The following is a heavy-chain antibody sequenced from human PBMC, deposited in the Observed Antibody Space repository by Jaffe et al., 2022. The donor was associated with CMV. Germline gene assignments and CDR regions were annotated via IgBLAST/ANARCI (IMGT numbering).Heavy chain of an antibody. J-gene: IGHJ5*02. CDR2: INPSGGST. V-gene: IGHV1-46*01. CDR1: GYTFTSYY. D-gene: IGHD3-3*01. CDR3: ARDLSYYDFWSGYYKLSSYQDWFDP. Sequence: QVQLVQSGAEVKKPGASVKVSCKASGYTFTSYYMHWVRQAPGQGLEWMGIINPSGGSTSYAQKFQGRVTMTRDTSTSTVYMELSSLRSEDTAVYYCARDLSYYDFWSGYYKLSSYQDWFDPWGQGTLVTVSS.